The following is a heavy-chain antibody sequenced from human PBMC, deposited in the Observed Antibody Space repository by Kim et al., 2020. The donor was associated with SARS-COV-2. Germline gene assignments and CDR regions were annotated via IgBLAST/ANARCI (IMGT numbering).Heavy chain of an antibody. V-gene: IGHV4-39*01. Sequence: SETLSLTCTVSGGSISSSYDWGWIRQPPGTGLEWIASISYRGSTYYNPSLKSRVTIAVDTSKNQFSLQLTSVTAADTAIYYCASHAAFGRRLDYWGQGSLVTVSS. CDR2: ISYRGST. CDR1: GGSISSSYD. J-gene: IGHJ4*02. D-gene: IGHD3-10*01. CDR3: ASHAAFGRRLDY.